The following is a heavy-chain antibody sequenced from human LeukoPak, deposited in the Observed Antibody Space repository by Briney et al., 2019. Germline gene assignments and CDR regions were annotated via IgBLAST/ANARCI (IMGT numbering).Heavy chain of an antibody. V-gene: IGHV1-18*01. CDR3: ASLTYYYYMDV. CDR2: ISAYNGNT. Sequence: ASVKVSYKASSYTFTSYGISWVRQAPGQGLEWMGWISAYNGNTNYARKLQGRVTMTTDTSTSTAYMELRSLRSDDTAVYYCASLTYYYYMDVWGKGTTVTVSS. CDR1: SYTFTSYG. J-gene: IGHJ6*03.